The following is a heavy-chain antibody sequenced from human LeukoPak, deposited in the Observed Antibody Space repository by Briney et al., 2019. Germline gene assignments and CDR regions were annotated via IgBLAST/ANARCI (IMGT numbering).Heavy chain of an antibody. CDR3: ARGGSSGYDPFDY. J-gene: IGHJ4*02. V-gene: IGHV4-39*07. Sequence: KPSETLSLTCTLSGGTVTSSTYFWGWIRQPPGKGLEWIGSISYSGSTNNNPSLKSRVTISVDTSKNQFSLKLYSVTAADTAVYYCARGGSSGYDPFDYWGQGTLVTVSS. CDR1: GGTVTSSTYF. D-gene: IGHD5-12*01. CDR2: ISYSGST.